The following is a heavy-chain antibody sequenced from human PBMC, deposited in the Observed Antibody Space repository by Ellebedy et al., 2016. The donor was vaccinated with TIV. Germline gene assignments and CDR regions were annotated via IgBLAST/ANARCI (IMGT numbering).Heavy chain of an antibody. D-gene: IGHD4-17*01. CDR1: GFSFSSYW. CDR3: ARDGAYGDYAPGQYGMDV. Sequence: GGSLRLSCAVSGFSFSSYWMSWVRQAPGKGLEWVANIMQDGSKNYVDSVKGRFTISRDNAQNSLYLQMNSLRVEDTAVYFCARDGAYGDYAPGQYGMDVWGQGTTVIVS. J-gene: IGHJ6*02. V-gene: IGHV3-7*03. CDR2: IMQDGSK.